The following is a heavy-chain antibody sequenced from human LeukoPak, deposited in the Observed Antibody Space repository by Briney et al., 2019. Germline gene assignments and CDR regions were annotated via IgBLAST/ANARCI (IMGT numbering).Heavy chain of an antibody. Sequence: PVGSLRLSCEASGFTFSSYWMSWVRQAPGQGLEWVANIKQDGSEKYYADYVKGRFTISRDNAKNSLYLQMNRLRAEDTAVYYCARASFYYDFWSGYYTVPGHYYYGMDVWGQGTTVTVSS. D-gene: IGHD3-3*01. CDR1: GFTFSSYW. CDR3: ARASFYYDFWSGYYTVPGHYYYGMDV. V-gene: IGHV3-7*01. J-gene: IGHJ6*02. CDR2: IKQDGSEK.